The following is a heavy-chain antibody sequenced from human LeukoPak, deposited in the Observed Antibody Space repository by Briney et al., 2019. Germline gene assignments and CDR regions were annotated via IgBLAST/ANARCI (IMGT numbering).Heavy chain of an antibody. D-gene: IGHD6-25*01. CDR1: EFTFSNYN. Sequence: PGGSLRLSCEASEFTFSNYNMNWVRQAPGQRLEWVSSITSSSTYVFYADSVKGRFTISRDNSKNTLYLQMNSLRAEDTAVYYCARDPQRGYYYYYMDVWGKGTTVTVSS. J-gene: IGHJ6*03. CDR3: ARDPQRGYYYYYMDV. V-gene: IGHV3-21*01. CDR2: ITSSSTYV.